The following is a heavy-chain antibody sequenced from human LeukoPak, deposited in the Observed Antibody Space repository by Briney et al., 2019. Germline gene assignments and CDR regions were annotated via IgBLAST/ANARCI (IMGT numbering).Heavy chain of an antibody. J-gene: IGHJ4*02. CDR1: GFTFSSYA. D-gene: IGHD2-2*01. Sequence: GGSLRLSCAASGFTFSSYAMSWVRQAPGKGLEWVSAISGSGGSTYYADSVKGRSTISRDNSKNTLYLQMNSLRAEDTAVYYCAKDSPYCSSTNCYFVYWGQGTLVTVSS. CDR3: AKDSPYCSSTNCYFVY. V-gene: IGHV3-23*01. CDR2: ISGSGGST.